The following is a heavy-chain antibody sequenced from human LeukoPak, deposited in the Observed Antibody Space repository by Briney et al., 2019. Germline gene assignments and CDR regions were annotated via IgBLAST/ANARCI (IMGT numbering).Heavy chain of an antibody. CDR3: ARGRVSSSTWFSTYYYYFYMDA. J-gene: IGHJ6*03. V-gene: IGHV4-59*01. CDR2: VDHTGST. Sequence: SETLSLTCTVSDDSITMYYWTWIRQPPGKGLEWIGYVDHTGSTNFNPSLNGRVSISRDTSKNLFSLRLRSVTAADTAVYFCARGRVSSSTWFSTYYYYFYMDAWGKGTTVTVSS. CDR1: DDSITMYY. D-gene: IGHD3-10*01.